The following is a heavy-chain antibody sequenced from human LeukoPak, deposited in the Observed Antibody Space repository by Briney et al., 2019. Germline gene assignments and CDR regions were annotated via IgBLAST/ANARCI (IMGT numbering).Heavy chain of an antibody. CDR2: ISSTSSTI. V-gene: IGHV3-48*04. Sequence: GGSLRLSCATSGFNFFNYSMNWVRQAPGKGLEWISHISSTSSTIKYADSVKGRFTISRDNAKNSLHLQMNSLRAEDTAVYYCAKDRGWFGGSLANFDDWGQGTLVAVSS. CDR3: AKDRGWFGGSLANFDD. CDR1: GFNFFNYS. D-gene: IGHD3-10*01. J-gene: IGHJ4*02.